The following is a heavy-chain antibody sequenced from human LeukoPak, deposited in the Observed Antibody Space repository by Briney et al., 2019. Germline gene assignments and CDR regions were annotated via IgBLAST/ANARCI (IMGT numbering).Heavy chain of an antibody. Sequence: ASVKVSCKASGYTFTGYYMHWVRQAPGQGLEWMGWTNPNSGGTNYAQKFQGRVTMTRDTSISTAYMELSRLRSDDTAVYYCARGIGSGSYFFDYWGQGTLVTVSS. CDR3: ARGIGSGSYFFDY. V-gene: IGHV1-2*02. CDR1: GYTFTGYY. CDR2: TNPNSGGT. J-gene: IGHJ4*02. D-gene: IGHD3-10*01.